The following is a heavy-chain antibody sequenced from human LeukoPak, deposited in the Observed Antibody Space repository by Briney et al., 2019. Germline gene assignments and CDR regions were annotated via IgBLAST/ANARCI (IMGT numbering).Heavy chain of an antibody. CDR3: ARGRNYYDNSAYYSLIFDS. Sequence: SETLSLTCAVSGYSISSGYYWDWIRQPPGRGLEWIGEISHGGSTNYNPSLKSRVTISVDTSKYQFSLRLTSVTAADTAVYYCARGRNYYDNSAYYSLIFDSWGQGTLVTVSS. V-gene: IGHV4-38-2*01. CDR2: ISHGGST. D-gene: IGHD3-22*01. CDR1: GYSISSGYY. J-gene: IGHJ4*02.